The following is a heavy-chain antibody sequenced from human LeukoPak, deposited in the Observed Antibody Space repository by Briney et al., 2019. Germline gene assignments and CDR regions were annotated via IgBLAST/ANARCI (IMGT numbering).Heavy chain of an antibody. J-gene: IGHJ4*02. CDR2: INPNSGGT. D-gene: IGHD1-1*01. CDR1: GYTFTGYY. CDR3: ARRTTGTTGTYYFDY. Sequence: ASVKVSCKASGYTFTGYYMHWMRQAPRQGLEWMGWINPNSGGTNYAQKFQGRVTMTRDTSISTAYMELSRLRSDDTAVYYCARRTTGTTGTYYFDYWGQGTLVTVSS. V-gene: IGHV1-2*02.